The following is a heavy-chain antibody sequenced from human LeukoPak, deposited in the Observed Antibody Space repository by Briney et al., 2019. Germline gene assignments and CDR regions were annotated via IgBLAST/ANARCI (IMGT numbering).Heavy chain of an antibody. CDR3: ARGTYSYGYYFDY. CDR2: IYYSGST. J-gene: IGHJ4*02. D-gene: IGHD5-18*01. CDR1: GGSISSYY. V-gene: IGHV4-59*01. Sequence: TSETLSLTCTVSGGSISSYYWSWIRQPPGKGLEWIGYIYYSGSTNYNPSLKSRVTISVDTSKNQFSLKLSSVTAADTAVNYCARGTYSYGYYFDYWGQGTLVTVSS.